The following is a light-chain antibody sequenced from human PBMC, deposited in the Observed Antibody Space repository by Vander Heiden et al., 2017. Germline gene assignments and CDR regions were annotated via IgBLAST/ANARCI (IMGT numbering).Light chain of an antibody. CDR3: GSYGGSNIFYV. CDR1: SSDVGVYYF. J-gene: IGLJ1*01. V-gene: IGLV2-8*01. CDR2: EVS. Sequence: QSALTQPPYAPGSPAQPVTISCTGTSSDVGVYYFRSWYQQLPGKAPKVMIYEVSKRPSGVPDRFSGSKYGNTASLTVSGLQAEDEADYYCGSYGGSNIFYVFGTGTKVTVL.